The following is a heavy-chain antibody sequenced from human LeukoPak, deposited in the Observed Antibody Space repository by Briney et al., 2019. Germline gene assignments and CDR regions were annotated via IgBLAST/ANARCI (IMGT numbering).Heavy chain of an antibody. Sequence: APVEGSFQASGYHFTSYDINRGRPATGQGVEWMGWVNPNSGNTGYAQKFQGRVTITRNTSISTAYMELSSLRSEDTAVYYCARGEGWGYSGYDPFDYWGQGTLVTVSS. CDR1: GYHFTSYD. D-gene: IGHD5-12*01. CDR3: ARGEGWGYSGYDPFDY. V-gene: IGHV1-8*03. CDR2: VNPNSGNT. J-gene: IGHJ4*02.